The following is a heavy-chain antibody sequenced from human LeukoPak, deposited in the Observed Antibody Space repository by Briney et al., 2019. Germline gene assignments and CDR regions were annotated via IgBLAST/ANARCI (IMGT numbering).Heavy chain of an antibody. J-gene: IGHJ1*01. D-gene: IGHD6-19*01. Sequence: GGSLRLSCAASGFTLSSYSMHWVRQAPGKGLEFVSAISKNGRNTYYGNSMKGRFTISRDISKNTPYLQMGSLRPEDMAVYYCARVDSGSACASWGQGILVTVSS. CDR2: ISKNGRNT. V-gene: IGHV3-64*01. CDR1: GFTLSSYS. CDR3: ARVDSGSACAS.